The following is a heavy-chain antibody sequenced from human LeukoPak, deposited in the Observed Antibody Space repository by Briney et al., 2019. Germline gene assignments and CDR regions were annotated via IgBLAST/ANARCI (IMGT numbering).Heavy chain of an antibody. CDR3: AGSWQQLPGD. J-gene: IGHJ4*02. CDR1: GGSISSGGYY. V-gene: IGHV4-30-2*01. CDR2: IYHSGST. D-gene: IGHD6-13*01. Sequence: PSQTLSLTCTVSGGSISSGGYYWSWIRQPPGKGLEWIGYIYHSGSTYYNPSLKSRVTISVDRSKNQFSLKLSSVTAADTAVYYCAGSWQQLPGDWGQGTLVTVSS.